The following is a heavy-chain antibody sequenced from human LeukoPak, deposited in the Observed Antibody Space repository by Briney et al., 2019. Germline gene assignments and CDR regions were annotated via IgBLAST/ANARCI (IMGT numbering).Heavy chain of an antibody. J-gene: IGHJ3*02. V-gene: IGHV1-46*01. CDR2: INPSGGST. D-gene: IGHD3-10*01. CDR1: GYTFTSYY. Sequence: ASVKVSCKASGYTFTSYYMHWVRRAPGQGLEWMGIINPSGGSTSYAQKFQGRVTMTRDTSTSTVYMELSSLRSEDTAVYYCAATYYYGSGSYYPPDAFDIWGQGTMVTVSS. CDR3: AATYYYGSGSYYPPDAFDI.